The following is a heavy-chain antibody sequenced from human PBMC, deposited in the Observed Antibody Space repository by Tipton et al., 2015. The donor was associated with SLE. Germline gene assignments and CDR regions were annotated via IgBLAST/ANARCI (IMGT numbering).Heavy chain of an antibody. V-gene: IGHV3-48*03. J-gene: IGHJ3*02. Sequence: SLRLSCAASRFTFSSYEMNWVRQAPGKGLGWVSYISSSGSTIYYADSVKGRFTISRDNAKNSLYLQMNSLRAEDTAVYYCARDHRGDHDAFDIWGQGTMVTVSS. CDR2: ISSSGSTI. CDR1: RFTFSSYE. D-gene: IGHD4-17*01. CDR3: ARDHRGDHDAFDI.